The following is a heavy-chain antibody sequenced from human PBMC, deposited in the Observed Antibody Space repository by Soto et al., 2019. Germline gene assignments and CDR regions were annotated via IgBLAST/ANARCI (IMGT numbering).Heavy chain of an antibody. D-gene: IGHD2-2*01. CDR2: ISGSGGST. CDR1: GFTFSSYA. V-gene: IGHV3-23*01. Sequence: GGSLRLSCAASGFTFSSYAMSWVRQAPGKGLEWVSAISGSGGSTYYADSVKGRFTISRDNSKNTLYLQMNSLRAEDTAVYYCAKDGDIVVVPAAIKYWFDPWGQGTLVTVSS. CDR3: AKDGDIVVVPAAIKYWFDP. J-gene: IGHJ5*02.